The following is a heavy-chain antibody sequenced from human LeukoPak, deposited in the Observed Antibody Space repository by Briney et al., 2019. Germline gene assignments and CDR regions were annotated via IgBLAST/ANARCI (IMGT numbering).Heavy chain of an antibody. D-gene: IGHD3-22*01. CDR2: IYYSGTT. Sequence: SETLSLTCTVSGGSISTTSYYWGWIRQPPGKGLEWIGYIYYSGTTNYNPSLKSRVTISVDTSKNQFSLKLSSVTAADTAVYYCAFGSGYYYYWGQGTLVIVSS. J-gene: IGHJ4*02. V-gene: IGHV4-61*05. CDR3: AFGSGYYYY. CDR1: GGSISTTSYY.